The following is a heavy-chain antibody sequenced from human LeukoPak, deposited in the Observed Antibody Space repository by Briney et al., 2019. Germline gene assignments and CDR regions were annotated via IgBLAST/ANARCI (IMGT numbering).Heavy chain of an antibody. D-gene: IGHD3-10*01. CDR3: ARGMYYYGSGSYYHYYGMDV. CDR1: GFTFSSYS. Sequence: PGGSLRLSCAASGFTFSSYSMNWVRQAPGKGLEWVSCISSSSSTIYYADSVKGRFTISRDDAKNSLYLQMNSLRAEDTAVYYCARGMYYYGSGSYYHYYGMDVWGQGTTVTVSS. V-gene: IGHV3-48*04. J-gene: IGHJ6*02. CDR2: ISSSSSTI.